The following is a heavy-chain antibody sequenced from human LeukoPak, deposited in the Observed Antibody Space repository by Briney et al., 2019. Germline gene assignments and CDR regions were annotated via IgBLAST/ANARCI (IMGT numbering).Heavy chain of an antibody. J-gene: IGHJ3*02. CDR2: INWNGGST. V-gene: IGHV3-20*04. Sequence: GGSLRLSCAASGFTFDDYGVSWVRQAPGKGLEWVSGINWNGGSTGYADSVKGRFTISRDNAKNSLYLQMNSLRAEDTALYYCARDRRYCSSTSCYGAFDIWGQGTMVTVSS. CDR1: GFTFDDYG. CDR3: ARDRRYCSSTSCYGAFDI. D-gene: IGHD2-2*01.